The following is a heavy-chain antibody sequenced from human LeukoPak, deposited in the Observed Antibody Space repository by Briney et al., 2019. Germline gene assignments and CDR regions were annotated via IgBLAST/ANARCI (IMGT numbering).Heavy chain of an antibody. CDR2: ISSSSSYI. CDR3: ARDPRTVRI. Sequence: GGSLRLSCAASGFTFSSYEMNWVRQAPGKGLEWVSSISSSSSYIHYADSVRGRFTISRDNAKNSLYLQMNSLRVEDTAVYYCARDPRTVRIWGQGTLVTVSS. J-gene: IGHJ4*02. V-gene: IGHV3-21*01. D-gene: IGHD1-1*01. CDR1: GFTFSSYE.